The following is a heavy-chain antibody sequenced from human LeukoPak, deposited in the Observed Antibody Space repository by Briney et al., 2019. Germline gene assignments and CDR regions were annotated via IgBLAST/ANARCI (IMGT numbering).Heavy chain of an antibody. D-gene: IGHD2-2*01. V-gene: IGHV3-33*01. CDR3: ARWYCTSTSCYYDY. Sequence: GRSLRLSCAAAGFTFSSYGMHWVRQAPGKGLEWVAVIWFDGSNKSYVDSVKGRFTISRDNSKNTLYLQMNSLRAEDTAVYYCARWYCTSTSCYYDYWGQGTLVTVSS. CDR1: GFTFSSYG. J-gene: IGHJ4*02. CDR2: IWFDGSNK.